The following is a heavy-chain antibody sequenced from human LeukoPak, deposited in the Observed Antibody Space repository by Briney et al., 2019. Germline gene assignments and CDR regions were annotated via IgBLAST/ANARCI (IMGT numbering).Heavy chain of an antibody. CDR1: GFTFSGYW. D-gene: IGHD2-15*01. CDR2: IKQDGRER. J-gene: IGHJ4*02. Sequence: PGGSLRLSCAASGFTFSGYWMSWVRQAPGQELRWGANIKQDGRERYYVDSVKGRFTISRDNAKNSLYLQMNSLRAVDTAVYYCARGPSGGNGFSYWGLGTLVTVSS. CDR3: ARGPSGGNGFSY. V-gene: IGHV3-7*04.